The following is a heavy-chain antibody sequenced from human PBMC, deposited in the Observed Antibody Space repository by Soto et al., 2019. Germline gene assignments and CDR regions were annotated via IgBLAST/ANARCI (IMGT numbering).Heavy chain of an antibody. CDR3: ARITVTPNYYYMDV. CDR1: GGSISSGGYY. CDR2: IYYSGST. Sequence: SETLSLTCTVSGGSISSGGYYWSWIRQHPGKGLEWIGYIYYSGSTNYNPSLKSRVTISVDTSKKQFSLKLSSVTAADTAVYYCARITVTPNYYYMDVWGKGTTVTVSS. J-gene: IGHJ6*03. D-gene: IGHD4-17*01. V-gene: IGHV4-61*08.